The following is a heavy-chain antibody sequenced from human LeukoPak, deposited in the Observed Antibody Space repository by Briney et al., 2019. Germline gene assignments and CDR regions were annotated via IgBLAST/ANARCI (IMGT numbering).Heavy chain of an antibody. Sequence: GGSLRLSCAASGFTFSSYGMHWVRQAPGKGLEWVAVISYDGSNKYYADSVKGRFTISRDNSKNTLYLQMNSLRAEDTAVYYCAKLPGSGYDNFDAFDIWGQGTMVTVSS. J-gene: IGHJ3*02. V-gene: IGHV3-30*18. CDR2: ISYDGSNK. CDR3: AKLPGSGYDNFDAFDI. CDR1: GFTFSSYG. D-gene: IGHD5-12*01.